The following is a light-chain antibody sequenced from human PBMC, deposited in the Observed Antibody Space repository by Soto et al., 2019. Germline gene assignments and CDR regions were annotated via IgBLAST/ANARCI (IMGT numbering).Light chain of an antibody. Sequence: QSALTQPASVSGSPGQSITISCAGTSADIGAFNYVSWYQHHPGKAPKLLIYDVSDRPSGVSTRFSASKSANTASLTSSGLQADDEGDYYCSSYSTTSALVFGGGTAVTVL. CDR1: SADIGAFNY. V-gene: IGLV2-14*03. CDR2: DVS. CDR3: SSYSTTSALV. J-gene: IGLJ2*01.